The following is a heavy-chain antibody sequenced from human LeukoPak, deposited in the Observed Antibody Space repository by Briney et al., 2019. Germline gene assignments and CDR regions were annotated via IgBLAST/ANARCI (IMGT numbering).Heavy chain of an antibody. Sequence: SETLSLTCTVSGGSISSYYWSWIRQPPGKGLEWIGYMYYSGSTNYNPSLKSRVTISVDTSKNQFSLKLSSVTAADTAVYYCARVGSIAARPVYYYYYMDVWGKGTTVTVSS. D-gene: IGHD6-6*01. J-gene: IGHJ6*03. CDR1: GGSISSYY. CDR3: ARVGSIAARPVYYYYYMDV. V-gene: IGHV4-59*01. CDR2: MYYSGST.